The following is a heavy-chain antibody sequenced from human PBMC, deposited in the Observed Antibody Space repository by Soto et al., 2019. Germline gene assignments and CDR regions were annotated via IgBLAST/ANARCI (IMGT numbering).Heavy chain of an antibody. V-gene: IGHV1-18*04. J-gene: IGHJ5*02. CDR2: IRPDTGDT. D-gene: IGHD5-12*01. Sequence: QLQLVQSGAEVERPGASVRVSCKAYGYAFSKYGISWIRQAPGQGLEWMGLIRPDTGDTNYAQKFQGRVTMTTDTSSNTASMELRSLRSDYTAMYYCATSYDSEFEPRGQGTLVSVSS. CDR3: ATSYDSEFEP. CDR1: GYAFSKYG.